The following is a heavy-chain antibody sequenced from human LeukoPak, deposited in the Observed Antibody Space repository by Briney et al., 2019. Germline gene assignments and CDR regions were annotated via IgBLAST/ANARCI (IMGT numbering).Heavy chain of an antibody. CDR1: GGSISSYY. Sequence: PSETLSLTCTVSGGSISSYYWSWIRQPPGKGLEWIGYIYYTGSTNYNPSLRSRVTISVDTYKNQFSLKLSSVTAADTAVYYCATLTGYSSESWFDPWGQGILVTVSS. D-gene: IGHD3-9*01. CDR2: IYYTGST. CDR3: ATLTGYSSESWFDP. J-gene: IGHJ5*02. V-gene: IGHV4-59*01.